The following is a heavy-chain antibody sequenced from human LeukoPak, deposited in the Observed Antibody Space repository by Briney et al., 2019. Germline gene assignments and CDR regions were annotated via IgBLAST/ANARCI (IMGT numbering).Heavy chain of an antibody. J-gene: IGHJ4*02. CDR2: IKQDGSEK. V-gene: IGHV3-7*01. CDR1: GFTFSSYA. Sequence: QAGGSLRLSCAASGFTFSSYAMSWVRQAPGKGLEWVANIKQDGSEKYYVDSVKGRFTISRDNAKNSLYLQMNSLRAEDTAVYYCARERRFLEWLSYWGQGTLVTVSS. D-gene: IGHD3-3*01. CDR3: ARERRFLEWLSY.